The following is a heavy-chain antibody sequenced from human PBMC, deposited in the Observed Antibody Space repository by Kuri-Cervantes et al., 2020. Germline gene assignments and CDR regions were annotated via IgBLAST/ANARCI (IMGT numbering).Heavy chain of an antibody. CDR1: GFTFRSYA. CDR3: ARRPVTLVLDY. CDR2: ISGSGVST. J-gene: IGHJ4*02. V-gene: IGHV3-23*01. D-gene: IGHD4-17*01. Sequence: GESLKISCAASGFTFRSYAMTWVRQAPGKGLEWVSGISGSGVSTYYTDSVKGRFTISRDNSKSALYLEMNTLRPEDTAVYYCARRPVTLVLDYWGQGTLVTVSS.